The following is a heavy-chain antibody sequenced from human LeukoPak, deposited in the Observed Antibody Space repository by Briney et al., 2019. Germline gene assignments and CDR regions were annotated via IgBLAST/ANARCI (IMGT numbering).Heavy chain of an antibody. V-gene: IGHV3-30*02. D-gene: IGHD6-19*01. Sequence: GGSLRLSCAASGFTFSSYGIHWVRQAPGKGLEWVAFIRFDGSVKYYADSVKGRFTISRDKSKNTLYLQMNNVRAEDTAVYYCAKDLYGSGWTPDYWGHGTLLTVSS. J-gene: IGHJ4*01. CDR2: IRFDGSVK. CDR1: GFTFSSYG. CDR3: AKDLYGSGWTPDY.